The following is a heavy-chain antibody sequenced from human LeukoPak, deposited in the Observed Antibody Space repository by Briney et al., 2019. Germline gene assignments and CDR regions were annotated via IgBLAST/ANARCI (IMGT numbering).Heavy chain of an antibody. CDR2: IWDDGSYK. Sequence: GRSLRLSCAASGFSFSNYGMHWVRQAPGKGLEWVAVIWDDGSYKYYADSVKGRFTISRDNSKNTLYLQITSLRAEETAVYYCAKPTSGSGSFLIDYWGQGTLVTVSS. CDR1: GFSFSNYG. V-gene: IGHV3-33*06. CDR3: AKPTSGSGSFLIDY. D-gene: IGHD1-26*01. J-gene: IGHJ4*02.